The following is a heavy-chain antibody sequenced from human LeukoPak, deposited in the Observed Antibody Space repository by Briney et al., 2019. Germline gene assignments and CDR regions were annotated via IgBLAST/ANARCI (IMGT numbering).Heavy chain of an antibody. CDR2: ISWDGGST. V-gene: IGHV3-43D*03. D-gene: IGHD3-16*01. CDR1: GFTFDDYA. CDR3: AKRGIPSKNWFDP. Sequence: GGSLRLSCAASGFTFDDYAMHWVRQAPGKGLEWVSLISWDGGSTYYADSVKGRFTISRDNSKNSLYLQMNSLRAEDTAVYYCAKRGIPSKNWFDPWGQGTLVTVSS. J-gene: IGHJ5*02.